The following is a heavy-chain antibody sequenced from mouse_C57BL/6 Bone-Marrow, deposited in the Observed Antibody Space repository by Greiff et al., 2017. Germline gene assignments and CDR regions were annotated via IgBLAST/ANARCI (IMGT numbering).Heavy chain of an antibody. V-gene: IGHV1-80*01. D-gene: IGHD2-4*01. Sequence: QVQLQQSGAELVKPGASVKISCKASGYAFSSYWMNWVKQRPGKGLEWIGQIYPGDGDTNYNGKFKGKATLTADKSSSTAYMQLSSLTSEDSAVYFCARERYYDSPAWFAYWGQGTLVTVSA. CDR1: GYAFSSYW. CDR2: IYPGDGDT. CDR3: ARERYYDSPAWFAY. J-gene: IGHJ3*01.